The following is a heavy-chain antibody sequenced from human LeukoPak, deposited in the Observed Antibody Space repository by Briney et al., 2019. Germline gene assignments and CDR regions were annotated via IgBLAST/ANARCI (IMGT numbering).Heavy chain of an antibody. CDR1: GGSFSGYY. Sequence: SETLSLTCAVYGGSFSGYYWNWIRQPPGKGLEWIGEINHSGSTNYNPSLKSRVTISVDTSKNQFSLKLSSVTAADTAVYYCARGYSYVLNSLDPWGQGTLVTVSS. CDR2: INHSGST. V-gene: IGHV4-34*01. D-gene: IGHD5-18*01. CDR3: ARGYSYVLNSLDP. J-gene: IGHJ5*02.